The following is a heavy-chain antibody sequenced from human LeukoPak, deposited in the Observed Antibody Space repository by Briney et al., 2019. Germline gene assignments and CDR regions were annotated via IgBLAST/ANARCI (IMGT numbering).Heavy chain of an antibody. CDR2: INPNSGGT. V-gene: IGHV1-2*02. CDR3: ARVRAAYRYFDY. CDR1: GYTFTGYY. Sequence: ASVKVSCKASGYTFTGYYLHWVRQAPGQGLEWMGWINPNSGGTNYAQKFQGRVTMTRDTSISTAYMELSRLRSDDTAVYYCARVRAAYRYFDYWGQGTLVTVSS. J-gene: IGHJ4*02. D-gene: IGHD6-25*01.